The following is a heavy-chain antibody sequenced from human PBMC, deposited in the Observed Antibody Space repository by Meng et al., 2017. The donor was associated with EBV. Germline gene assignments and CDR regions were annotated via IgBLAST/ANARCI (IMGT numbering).Heavy chain of an antibody. V-gene: IGHV1-3*01. J-gene: IGHJ5*02. CDR2: INAGNGNT. D-gene: IGHD2-15*01. Sequence: QVQLVQSGTEVKKPGASVKVPCKASGYNVTSYAMHWVRQAPRQRLEWMGWINAGNGNTKYSQKFQGRVTITRDTSASTAYMELSSLRSEDTAVYYCARRGGVADWFDPWGQGTLVTVSS. CDR3: ARRGGVADWFDP. CDR1: GYNVTSYA.